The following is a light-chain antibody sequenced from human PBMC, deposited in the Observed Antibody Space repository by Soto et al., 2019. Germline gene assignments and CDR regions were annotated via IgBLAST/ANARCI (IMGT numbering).Light chain of an antibody. CDR1: QSISSW. V-gene: IGKV1-5*01. Sequence: DIQMTDSPATLSASVGDRVTITCRASQSISSWLAWYQQKPGKAPKLLIYDASSLESGVPSRFSGSGSGTDFTLTFSSLHPDDFATYYCQQYTSHWTFGQGTKVDIK. CDR2: DAS. J-gene: IGKJ1*01. CDR3: QQYTSHWT.